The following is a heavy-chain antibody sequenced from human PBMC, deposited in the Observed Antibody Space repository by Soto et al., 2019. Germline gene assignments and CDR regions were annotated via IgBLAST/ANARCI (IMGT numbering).Heavy chain of an antibody. CDR1: GYSFISSL. CDR3: ARMMAASGTAFDY. D-gene: IGHD6-13*01. V-gene: IGHV5-51*01. Sequence: XESLKISCQASGYSFISSLLVWVRQMPGKGLDWMGIIYPGDSDTRYSPSFQGQVTISADKSTSTAYLQWSSLKASDTATYYCARMMAASGTAFDYWGQGALVTVSS. CDR2: IYPGDSDT. J-gene: IGHJ4*02.